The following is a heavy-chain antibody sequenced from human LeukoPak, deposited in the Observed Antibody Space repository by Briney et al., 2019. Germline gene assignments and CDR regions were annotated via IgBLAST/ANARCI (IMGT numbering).Heavy chain of an antibody. CDR1: GFTVSNNY. J-gene: IGHJ3*02. Sequence: GGSLRLSCAASGFTVSNNYMSWVRQAPGKGLEWVGRIKSKTDGGTTDYAAPVKGRFTISRDDSKNTLYLQMNSLKTEDTAVYYCTTGWLDAFDIWGQGTMVTVSS. CDR3: TTGWLDAFDI. CDR2: IKSKTDGGTT. V-gene: IGHV3-15*01. D-gene: IGHD5-24*01.